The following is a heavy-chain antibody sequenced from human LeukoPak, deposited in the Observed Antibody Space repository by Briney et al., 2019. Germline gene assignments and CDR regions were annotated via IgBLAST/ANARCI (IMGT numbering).Heavy chain of an antibody. CDR2: IHYSGII. CDR3: ARHQEVDFDL. J-gene: IGHJ2*01. CDR1: GGSTSRGSYY. V-gene: IGHV4-39*01. Sequence: SETLSLTCTVSGGSTSRGSYYSGCIRQPPGKGLEWIGSIHYSGIIYYNPSLKSRVTISVDTSKNNSSLKLSSVTAADTAVYYCARHQEVDFDLWGRGTLVTVSS.